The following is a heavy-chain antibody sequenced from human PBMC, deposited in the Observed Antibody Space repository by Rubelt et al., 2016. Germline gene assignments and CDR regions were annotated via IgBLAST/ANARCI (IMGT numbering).Heavy chain of an antibody. D-gene: IGHD3-10*01. Sequence: EVQLVQSGAEVKKPGESLRISCKGSGYSFTSYWISWVRQMPGKGLEWMGRIDPSDSYTNYSPSFQGHVTISADKSISTANLKWNSLKASDSAMYYCARALRQQGTIHLWFPWGQGTLVTVSS. CDR1: GYSFTSYW. V-gene: IGHV5-10-1*01. CDR2: IDPSDSYT. J-gene: IGHJ5*02. CDR3: ARALRQQGTIHLWFP.